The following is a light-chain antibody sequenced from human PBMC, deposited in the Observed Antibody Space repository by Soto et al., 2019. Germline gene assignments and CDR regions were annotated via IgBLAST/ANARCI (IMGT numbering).Light chain of an antibody. V-gene: IGLV2-14*02. CDR1: SSDVGNYDL. CDR3: SSYTDSSNYV. J-gene: IGLJ1*01. Sequence: QSVLTQPASVSGSPGQSITISCTGTSSDVGNYDLVSWYQQHPGKAPRLMIYEDTKRPSGVTYRFSVSWSGNTASLTISGLQAEDEADYYCSSYTDSSNYVFGTGTKVTVL. CDR2: EDT.